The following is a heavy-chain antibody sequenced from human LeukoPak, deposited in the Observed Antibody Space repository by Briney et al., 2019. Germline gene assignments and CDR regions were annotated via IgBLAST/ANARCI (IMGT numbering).Heavy chain of an antibody. CDR1: GFTFSSYA. J-gene: IGHJ4*02. CDR3: AKIPSWQQLVSYYFDY. Sequence: PGGSLRLSCAASGFTFSSYAMSWVRQAPGKGLEWVSAISGSGGSTYYADSVKGRFTISRDNSKNTLCLQMNSLRAEDTAVYYCAKIPSWQQLVSYYFDYWGQGTLVTVSS. CDR2: ISGSGGST. D-gene: IGHD6-13*01. V-gene: IGHV3-23*01.